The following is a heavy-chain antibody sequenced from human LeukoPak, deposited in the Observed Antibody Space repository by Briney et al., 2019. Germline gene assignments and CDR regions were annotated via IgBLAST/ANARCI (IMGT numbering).Heavy chain of an antibody. CDR3: AKDTRMGDY. V-gene: IGHV3-9*01. CDR2: ISWNSGSI. CDR1: GFIFDDYA. Sequence: PGGSLRLSCAASGFIFDDYAMHWVRQAPGKGLEWVSGISWNSGSIGYADSVKGRFTISRDNAKYSLYLQMNSLRAEDTALYYCAKDTRMGDYWGQGTLVTVSS. J-gene: IGHJ4*02.